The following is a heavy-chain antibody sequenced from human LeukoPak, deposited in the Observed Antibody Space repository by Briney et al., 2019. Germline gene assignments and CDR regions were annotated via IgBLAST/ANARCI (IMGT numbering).Heavy chain of an antibody. CDR1: GGSISSGDYY. V-gene: IGHV4-61*08. CDR3: ARTKIGAFDI. CDR2: IYYSGST. J-gene: IGHJ3*02. D-gene: IGHD3-10*01. Sequence: SETLSLTCTVSGGSISSGDYYWSWIRQPPGKGLEWIGYIYYSGSTNYNPSLKSRVTISVDTSKNQFSLKLSSVTAADTAVYYCARTKIGAFDIWGQGTMVTVSS.